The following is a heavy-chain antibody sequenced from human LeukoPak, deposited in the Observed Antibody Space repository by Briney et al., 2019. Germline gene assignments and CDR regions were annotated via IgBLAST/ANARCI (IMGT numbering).Heavy chain of an antibody. Sequence: GASVKVSCKASGGTFISYAISRVRQAPGQGLEWMGGIIPIFGTANYAQKFQGRVTITADESTSTAYMELSSLRSEDTAVYYCARAALTVAPAYGMDVWGQGTTATVSS. V-gene: IGHV1-69*13. D-gene: IGHD3-22*01. J-gene: IGHJ6*02. CDR2: IIPIFGTA. CDR1: GGTFISYA. CDR3: ARAALTVAPAYGMDV.